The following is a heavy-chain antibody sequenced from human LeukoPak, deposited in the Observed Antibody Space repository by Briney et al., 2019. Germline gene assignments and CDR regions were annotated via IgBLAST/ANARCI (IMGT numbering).Heavy chain of an antibody. CDR1: GFTFSSYA. CDR3: AKLAGYSSSWFPIDY. D-gene: IGHD6-13*01. V-gene: IGHV3-23*01. J-gene: IGHJ4*02. Sequence: PGGSLRLSCAASGFTFSSYAMSWVRQAPGKGLEWVSGISGSGGSTYYADSVEGRFTISRDNSKNTLYLQMNSLRAEDTAVYYCAKLAGYSSSWFPIDYWGQGTLVTVSS. CDR2: ISGSGGST.